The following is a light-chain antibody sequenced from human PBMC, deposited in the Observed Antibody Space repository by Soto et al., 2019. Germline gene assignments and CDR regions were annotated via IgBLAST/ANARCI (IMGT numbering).Light chain of an antibody. Sequence: DIQMTQSPSSVSASVGDRVTITCRASQDIRSWLAWYQQKPGKGPKLLIYGASSLQSGVPSRFCGSGSGTDFILTISSLQPEDFATYYFQQSNSFPLTFGGGTKVEIK. CDR3: QQSNSFPLT. CDR2: GAS. J-gene: IGKJ4*01. CDR1: QDIRSW. V-gene: IGKV1D-12*01.